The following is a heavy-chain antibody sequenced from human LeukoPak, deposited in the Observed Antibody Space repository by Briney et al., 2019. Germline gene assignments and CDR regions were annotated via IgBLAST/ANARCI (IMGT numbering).Heavy chain of an antibody. Sequence: SETLSLTCTVSGGSISSYYWRWIRQPPGKGLEWIGYIYYSGSTNYNPSLKSRVTISVDTSKNQFSLKLSSVTAADTAVYYCARDSLWFGSGMDVWGKGTTVTVSS. V-gene: IGHV4-59*01. CDR1: GGSISSYY. D-gene: IGHD3-10*01. J-gene: IGHJ6*04. CDR2: IYYSGST. CDR3: ARDSLWFGSGMDV.